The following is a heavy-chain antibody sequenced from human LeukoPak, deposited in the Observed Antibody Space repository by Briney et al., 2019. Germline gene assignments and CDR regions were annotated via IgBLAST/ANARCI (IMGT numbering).Heavy chain of an antibody. Sequence: GGSLRLSCVVSGFTFSSYSMNWVRQAPGKWLEWVSSISSSSSSYIYYADSVKGRFTISRDNAKNSLYLQMNSLRVEDTAVYYCARDMSSGWYSNFDYWGQGTLVTVSS. CDR3: ARDMSSGWYSNFDY. D-gene: IGHD6-19*01. V-gene: IGHV3-21*01. CDR1: GFTFSSYS. CDR2: ISSSSSSYI. J-gene: IGHJ4*02.